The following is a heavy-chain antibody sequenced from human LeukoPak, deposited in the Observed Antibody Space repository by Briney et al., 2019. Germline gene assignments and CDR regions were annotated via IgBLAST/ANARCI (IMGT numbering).Heavy chain of an antibody. CDR1: GYTFTSYG. CDR3: ARGPVELERLSSEYFQH. Sequence: SVKVSCKASGYTFTSYGISWVRQAPGQGLEWMGGIIPIFGTANYAQKFQGRVTITADESTSTAYMELSSLRSEDTAVYYCARGPVELERLSSEYFQHWGQGTLVTVSS. V-gene: IGHV1-69*13. CDR2: IIPIFGTA. D-gene: IGHD1-1*01. J-gene: IGHJ1*01.